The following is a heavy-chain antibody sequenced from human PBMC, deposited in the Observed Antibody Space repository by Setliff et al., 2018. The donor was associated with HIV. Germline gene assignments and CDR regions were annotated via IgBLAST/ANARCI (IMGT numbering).Heavy chain of an antibody. J-gene: IGHJ5*02. CDR2: ISHSGNT. CDR3: ATRLYYYDSSGSLREEGFDP. Sequence: AETLSLTCTVSGDSISSHYWSWMRQPPGKGLEWIASISHSGNTYYNPSLNSRVTISLDTSKNQFSLKLTYVTAADTAVYYCATRLYYYDSSGSLREEGFDPWGQGTLVTVSS. D-gene: IGHD3-22*01. V-gene: IGHV4-59*05. CDR1: GDSISSHY.